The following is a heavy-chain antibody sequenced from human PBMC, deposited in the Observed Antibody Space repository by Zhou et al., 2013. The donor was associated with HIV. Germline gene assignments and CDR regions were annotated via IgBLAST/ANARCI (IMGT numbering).Heavy chain of an antibody. CDR3: ASERQKWARDYHFDY. Sequence: QVQLVQSGAEVKKPGSSVKVSCKASGGTFSSYAISWVRQAPGQGLEWMGRDHPYPSYSKLRTEVPGQSNDYRGQSPRAQPTLELSTLRSEDTAVYYCASERQKWARDYHFDYWAREPWSPSPQ. CDR2: HPYPSYS. J-gene: IGHJ4*02. V-gene: IGHV1-69*04. D-gene: IGHD4-17*01. CDR1: GGTFSSYA.